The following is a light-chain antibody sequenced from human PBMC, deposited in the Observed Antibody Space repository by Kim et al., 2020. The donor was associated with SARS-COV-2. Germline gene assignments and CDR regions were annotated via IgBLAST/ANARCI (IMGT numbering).Light chain of an antibody. CDR2: AAA. J-gene: IGKJ4*01. CDR3: LQSYTNPLT. CDR1: QNIATD. V-gene: IGKV1-39*01. Sequence: DIQMTQSPSSLPASVGDRVTITCRASQNIATDLNWYQQTPGRAPNRLISAAATLHSGVPSRFSGNGSETEFSLTISSLQPEDFATYFCLQSYTNPLTFGEGTKVDIK.